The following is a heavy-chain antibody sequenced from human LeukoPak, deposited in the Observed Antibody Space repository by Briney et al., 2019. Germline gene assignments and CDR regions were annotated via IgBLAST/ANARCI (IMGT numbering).Heavy chain of an antibody. D-gene: IGHD1-26*01. Sequence: GGSLRPPCAASGFTFSSAWMHWVRQAPGTGLVWVSRITDDATTTYADSVRGRFTISRDNAKNILYLQMNSLRAEDTAVYYCVRDRVGPDYWGQGTLVTVSS. V-gene: IGHV3-74*03. CDR3: VRDRVGPDY. CDR2: ITDDATT. J-gene: IGHJ4*02. CDR1: GFTFSSAW.